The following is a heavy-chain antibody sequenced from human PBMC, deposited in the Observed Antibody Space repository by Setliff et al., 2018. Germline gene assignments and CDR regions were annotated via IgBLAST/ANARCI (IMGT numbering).Heavy chain of an antibody. J-gene: IGHJ4*02. CDR2: INHSGST. V-gene: IGHV4-34*01. CDR3: ARGYFPSESSGYYFDY. CDR1: SGSFSGYY. D-gene: IGHD3-22*01. Sequence: SETLSLTCAVYSGSFSGYYWSWIRQPPGKGLEWIGEINHSGSTNYNPSLKSRVTISVDTSKNQFSLNLNSVTAADTAVYYCARGYFPSESSGYYFDYWGQGTLVTVSS.